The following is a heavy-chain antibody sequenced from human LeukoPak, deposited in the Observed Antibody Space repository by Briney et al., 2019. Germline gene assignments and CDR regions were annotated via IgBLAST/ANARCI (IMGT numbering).Heavy chain of an antibody. CDR3: ARLSAVTPHYLDS. V-gene: IGHV5-51*01. J-gene: IGHJ4*02. CDR2: IYPGDSDT. CDR1: GSMFINYW. Sequence: LGESLQISCQGSGSMFINYWIGWVRQLPGEGLEGMGIIYPGDSDTRYSPSFQGQVTISADKSISIAYLQWSSLKASDTAMYYCARLSAVTPHYLDSWGQGTLVTVSS. D-gene: IGHD2-2*01.